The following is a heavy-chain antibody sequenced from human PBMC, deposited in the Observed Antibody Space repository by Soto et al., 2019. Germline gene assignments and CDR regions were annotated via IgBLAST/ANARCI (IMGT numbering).Heavy chain of an antibody. V-gene: IGHV4-59*01. CDR2: IYYSGST. Sequence: SETLSLTCTVSGGSISSYYWSWIRQPPGKGLEWIGYIYYSGSTNYNPSLKSRVTISVDTSKNQFSLKLSSVTAADTAVYYCARADIVATMAFDPWGQGTLVTVSS. CDR3: ARADIVATMAFDP. CDR1: GGSISSYY. J-gene: IGHJ5*02. D-gene: IGHD5-12*01.